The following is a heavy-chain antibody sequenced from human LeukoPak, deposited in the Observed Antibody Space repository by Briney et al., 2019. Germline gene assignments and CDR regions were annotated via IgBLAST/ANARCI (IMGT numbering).Heavy chain of an antibody. CDR2: ISGSGGNT. J-gene: IGHJ4*02. CDR3: AKDAGDYDEYYFDY. V-gene: IGHV3-23*01. CDR1: GFTFSNYT. D-gene: IGHD4-17*01. Sequence: GGSLRLSYAASGFTFSNYTLSWVRQAPRKGLEWVSAISGSGGNTYYADSVKGRFTISRDNSKNTLYLQMNSLRAEDTAVYYCAKDAGDYDEYYFDYWGQGTLVTVSS.